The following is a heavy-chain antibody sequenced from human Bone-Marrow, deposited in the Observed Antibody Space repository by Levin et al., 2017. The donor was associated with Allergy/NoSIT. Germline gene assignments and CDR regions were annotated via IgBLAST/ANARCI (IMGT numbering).Heavy chain of an antibody. CDR3: AREGDEVYYDSSGYLPVTT. CDR2: IYSGGST. CDR1: GFTVSSNY. D-gene: IGHD3-22*01. J-gene: IGHJ5*02. Sequence: PGGSLRLSCAASGFTVSSNYMSWVRQAPGKGLEWVSVIYSGGSTYYADSVKGRFTISRDNSKNTLYLQMNSLRAEDTAVYYCAREGDEVYYDSSGYLPVTTWGQGTLVTVSS. V-gene: IGHV3-53*01.